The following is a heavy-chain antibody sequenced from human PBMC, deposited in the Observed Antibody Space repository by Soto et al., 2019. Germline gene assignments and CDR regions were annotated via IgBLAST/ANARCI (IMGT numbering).Heavy chain of an antibody. J-gene: IGHJ4*02. D-gene: IGHD6-13*01. CDR2: IKQDGSEK. V-gene: IGHV3-7*01. CDR1: GFTFSSYW. Sequence: GGSLRLSCAASGFTFSSYWMSWVRQAPGKGLEWVANIKQDGSEKYYVDSVKGRFTISRDNAKNSLYLQMNSLRAEDTAVYYCARDLREQQLDHSFDYWGQGTLVTVSS. CDR3: ARDLREQQLDHSFDY.